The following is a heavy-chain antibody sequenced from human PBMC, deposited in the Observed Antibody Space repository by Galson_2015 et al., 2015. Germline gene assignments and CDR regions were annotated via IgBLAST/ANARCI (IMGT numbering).Heavy chain of an antibody. V-gene: IGHV1-3*01. Sequence: SVKVSCKASGYTFTSYAMHWVRQAPGQRLEWMGWINAGNGNTKYSQKLQGRVTITRDTSASTAYMELSSLRSEDTAVYYCARDHKLVLPDTAMVRSYYYYGMDVWGQGTTVTVSS. J-gene: IGHJ6*02. CDR1: GYTFTSYA. CDR2: INAGNGNT. D-gene: IGHD5-18*01. CDR3: ARDHKLVLPDTAMVRSYYYYGMDV.